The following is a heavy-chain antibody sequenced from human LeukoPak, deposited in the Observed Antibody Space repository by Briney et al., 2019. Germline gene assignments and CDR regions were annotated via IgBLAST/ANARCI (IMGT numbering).Heavy chain of an antibody. CDR1: GGSVSSGSYY. V-gene: IGHV4-61*01. CDR3: ASLSRGYYYFYYMDV. Sequence: SETLSLTCTVSGGSVSSGSYYWSWIRQPPGKGLEWIGYIYYSGSTNYNPSLKSRVTISVDTSKNQFSLKLSSVTAADTAVYYCASLSRGYYYFYYMDVWGKGTTVTGSS. J-gene: IGHJ6*03. CDR2: IYYSGST.